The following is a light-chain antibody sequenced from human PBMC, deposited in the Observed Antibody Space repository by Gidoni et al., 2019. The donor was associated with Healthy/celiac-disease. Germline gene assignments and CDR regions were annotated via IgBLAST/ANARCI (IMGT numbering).Light chain of an antibody. J-gene: IGKJ1*01. Sequence: DIQMTQSPSSLSASVGDRVTITCQASQDISNYLNWYQQKPGKAPKLLIYDASNLETGVPSRFSGSGSGTDLTFTISSLQPEDIATYYCKQYDNLPPTWTFGQGTKVEIK. CDR2: DAS. CDR1: QDISNY. V-gene: IGKV1-33*01. CDR3: KQYDNLPPTWT.